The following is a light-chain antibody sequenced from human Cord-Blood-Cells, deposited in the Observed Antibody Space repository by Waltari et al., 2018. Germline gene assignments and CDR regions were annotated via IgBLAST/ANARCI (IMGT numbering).Light chain of an antibody. J-gene: IGLJ3*02. Sequence: QSALTQPASVAGSPGQSITIRCTGTSRDFGSYNLVSWYQQHPGKAPKLMIYEVSKRPSGVSNRFSGSKSGNTASLTISGLQAEDEADYYCCSYAGSSNWVFGGGTKLTVL. CDR2: EVS. CDR1: SRDFGSYNL. V-gene: IGLV2-23*02. CDR3: CSYAGSSNWV.